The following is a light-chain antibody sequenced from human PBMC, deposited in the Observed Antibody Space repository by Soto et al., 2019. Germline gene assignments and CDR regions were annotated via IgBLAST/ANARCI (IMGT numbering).Light chain of an antibody. V-gene: IGKV3-15*01. CDR1: QSISSN. J-gene: IGKJ1*01. Sequence: EIVMTQSPAILSVSPGERATLSCRANQSISSNLAWYQQKPGQAPRLLIYGAATRATGIPARFSGTGSGTDFTLTVSSLQSEDFAVYYCQQYDNWPQTFGQGTKVDIK. CDR3: QQYDNWPQT. CDR2: GAA.